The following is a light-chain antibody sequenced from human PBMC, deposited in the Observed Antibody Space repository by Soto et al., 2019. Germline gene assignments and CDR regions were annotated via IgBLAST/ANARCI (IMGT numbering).Light chain of an antibody. J-gene: IGKJ3*01. Sequence: DIQMTQSPSSLSASVGDRVTITCRASQSISSYLNWYQQKPGKAPKLLIYAASSLQSGVPSRFSGSGSRTDFTLTISSLQPEDFANYYCQQSYSTLFTFGPGTKVDIK. CDR1: QSISSY. CDR2: AAS. CDR3: QQSYSTLFT. V-gene: IGKV1-39*01.